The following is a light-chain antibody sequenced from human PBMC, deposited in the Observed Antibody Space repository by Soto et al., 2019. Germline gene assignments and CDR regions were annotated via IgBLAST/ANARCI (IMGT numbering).Light chain of an antibody. CDR1: SSDVGSYNL. Sequence: QSALTQPASVSESPGQSITISCTGTSSDVGSYNLVSWYQQHPGKAPKLMIYEVSNRPSGVSNRFSGSKSGNTASLTISGLQAEDEADYYCSSYTSSSTLNVFGTGTKVTVL. CDR3: SSYTSSSTLNV. J-gene: IGLJ1*01. V-gene: IGLV2-14*02. CDR2: EVS.